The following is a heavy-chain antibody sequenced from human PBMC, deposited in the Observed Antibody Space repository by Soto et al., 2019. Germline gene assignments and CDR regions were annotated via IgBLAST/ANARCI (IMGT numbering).Heavy chain of an antibody. V-gene: IGHV4-30-4*08. D-gene: IGHD3-10*01. CDR2: IYYSGST. CDR3: ARRYGLSAFDI. CDR1: GASISSGDYY. J-gene: IGHJ3*02. Sequence: SETLSLTCTVSGASISSGDYYWSWIRQHPGKGLEWIGYIYYSGSTNYNPSLKSRVTISVDTSKNQFSLKLSSVTAADTAVYYCARRYGLSAFDIWGQGTMVTVS.